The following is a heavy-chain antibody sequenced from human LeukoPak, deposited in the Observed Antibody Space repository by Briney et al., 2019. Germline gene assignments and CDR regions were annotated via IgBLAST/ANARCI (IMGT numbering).Heavy chain of an antibody. CDR3: TRGGLGGWYLFDY. CDR1: GGSISSYY. D-gene: IGHD6-19*01. J-gene: IGHJ4*02. Sequence: SETLSLTCTVSGGSISSYYWSWIRQPPGKGLEWIGYIYYSGSTNYNPSLKSRVTMSVDTSKNQFSLKLTSVTAADTAVYYCTRGGLGGWYLFDYWGQGTLVTVSS. CDR2: IYYSGST. V-gene: IGHV4-59*01.